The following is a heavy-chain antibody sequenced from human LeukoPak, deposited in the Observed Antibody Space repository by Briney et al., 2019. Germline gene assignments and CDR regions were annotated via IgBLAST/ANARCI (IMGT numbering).Heavy chain of an antibody. CDR2: IIPIFGTA. CDR3: ARLAYDILTGFDYYYYYGMDV. D-gene: IGHD3-9*01. CDR1: GGTFSSYA. V-gene: IGHV1-69*13. Sequence: SVKVSCKASGGTFSSYAISWVRQAPGQGLEWMGGIIPIFGTANYAQKFQGRVTITADESTSTAYMELSSLRSEDTAAYYCARLAYDILTGFDYYYYYGMDVWGQGTTVTVSS. J-gene: IGHJ6*02.